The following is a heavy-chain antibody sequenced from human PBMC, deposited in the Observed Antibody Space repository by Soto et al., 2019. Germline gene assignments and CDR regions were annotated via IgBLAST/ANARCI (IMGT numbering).Heavy chain of an antibody. D-gene: IGHD1-26*01. CDR1: GFTFSRYT. CDR2: ISGGGGTM. J-gene: IGHJ4*02. V-gene: IGHV3-48*04. CDR3: ARDKSGTYSIDY. Sequence: EVQVVESGGGSVQPGGSLRLSCAASGFTFSRYTMNWVRQAPGKGLEWLSYISGGGGTMSYADSVKGRATISRDNAKNSIYLQMDSLRAEDTAVYYCARDKSGTYSIDYWGQGTLVTVSS.